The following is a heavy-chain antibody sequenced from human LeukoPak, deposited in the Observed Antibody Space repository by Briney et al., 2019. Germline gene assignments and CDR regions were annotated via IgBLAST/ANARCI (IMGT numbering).Heavy chain of an antibody. J-gene: IGHJ6*03. CDR3: ARESYNWNYVDYYYYYYMDV. V-gene: IGHV4-4*07. D-gene: IGHD1-7*01. Sequence: PSETLSLTCTVSGASISSYYWSWIRHPAGKVLEWIGRIYTSGSTNYNPSLKSRVTMSVDTSKNQSSLKLSSVTGADTAVYYCARESYNWNYVDYYYYYYMDVWGKGTTVTVSS. CDR2: IYTSGST. CDR1: GASISSYY.